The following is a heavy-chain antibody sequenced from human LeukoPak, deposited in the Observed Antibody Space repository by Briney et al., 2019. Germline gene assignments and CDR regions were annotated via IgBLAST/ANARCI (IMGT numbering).Heavy chain of an antibody. Sequence: ASVKVSCKASGYSFSGYFMHWVRQAPGRGLEWMGRINPNSGGTNYAQRFQGRVTMTRDTSISTAYMELSRLRSDDTAVYYCASGLRFLEYLLYYWGQGTLVTVSS. CDR3: ASGLRFLEYLLYY. J-gene: IGHJ4*02. V-gene: IGHV1-2*06. CDR2: INPNSGGT. CDR1: GYSFSGYF. D-gene: IGHD3-3*01.